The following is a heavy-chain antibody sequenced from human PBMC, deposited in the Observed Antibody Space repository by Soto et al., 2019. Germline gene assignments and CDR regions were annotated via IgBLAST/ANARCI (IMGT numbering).Heavy chain of an antibody. CDR3: ARGSIVLMVYATDYYYYGMDV. CDR2: INHSGST. J-gene: IGHJ6*02. CDR1: GGSFSGYY. V-gene: IGHV4-34*01. D-gene: IGHD2-8*01. Sequence: SETLYLTCAVYGGSFSGYYWSWIRQPPGKGLEWIGEINHSGSTNYNPSLKSRVTISVDTSKNLFSLKLSSVTAADTAVYYCARGSIVLMVYATDYYYYGMDVWGQGTTVTVSS.